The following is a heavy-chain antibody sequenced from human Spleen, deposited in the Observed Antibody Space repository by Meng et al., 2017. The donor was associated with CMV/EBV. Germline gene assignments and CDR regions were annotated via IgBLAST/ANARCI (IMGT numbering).Heavy chain of an antibody. D-gene: IGHD6-13*01. V-gene: IGHV4-34*01. J-gene: IGHJ4*02. CDR3: ARESAGTFDY. Sequence: SESLSLTCAVYGGSFSGYYWSGIRQPPGKGLEWIGEINHSGSTNYNPSLKSRVTMSVGTSKNQFSLKLTSVTAADTAVYYCARESAGTFDYWGQGTLVTVSS. CDR2: INHSGST. CDR1: GGSFSGYY.